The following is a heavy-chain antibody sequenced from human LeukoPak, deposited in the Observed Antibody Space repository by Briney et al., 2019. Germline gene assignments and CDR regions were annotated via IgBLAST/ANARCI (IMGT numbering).Heavy chain of an antibody. CDR2: ISSSSSYI. Sequence: GGSLRLSCAASGFTFSNAWMNWVRQAPGKGLEWVSSISSSSSYIYYADSVKGRFTISRDNAKNSLYLQMNSLRAEDTAVYYCARAQCSSTSCYGYYYYGMDVWGQGTTVTVSS. D-gene: IGHD2-2*01. CDR3: ARAQCSSTSCYGYYYYGMDV. CDR1: GFTFSNAW. J-gene: IGHJ6*02. V-gene: IGHV3-21*01.